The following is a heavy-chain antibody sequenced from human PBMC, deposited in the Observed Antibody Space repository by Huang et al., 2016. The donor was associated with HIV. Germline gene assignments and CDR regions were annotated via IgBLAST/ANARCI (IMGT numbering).Heavy chain of an antibody. J-gene: IGHJ4*02. CDR1: GFTFSSYA. CDR3: ARGSRSNGVSSFDY. V-gene: IGHV3-30-3*01. D-gene: IGHD2-8*01. Sequence: GGGVVQPGRSLSLSCAASGFTFSSYAMHWVRQAPGKGLEWVAVISYDGSNKYYADSVKGRFTISRDNSKNTLYLQMNSLRAEDTAVYYCARGSRSNGVSSFDYWGQGTLVTVSS. CDR2: ISYDGSNK.